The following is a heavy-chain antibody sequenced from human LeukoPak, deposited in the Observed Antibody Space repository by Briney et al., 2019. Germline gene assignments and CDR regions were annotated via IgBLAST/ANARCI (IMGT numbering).Heavy chain of an antibody. J-gene: IGHJ6*02. CDR2: ISSSGSTI. CDR3: AKDPMLFGSSWSVYDGMDV. CDR1: GFTFSSYE. Sequence: GGSLRLSCAASGFTFSSYEMNWVRQAPGKGLEWVSYISSSGSTIYYADSVKGRFTISRDNSKNTLYLQMNSLRAEDTAVYYCAKDPMLFGSSWSVYDGMDVWGQGTTVTVSS. D-gene: IGHD6-13*01. V-gene: IGHV3-48*03.